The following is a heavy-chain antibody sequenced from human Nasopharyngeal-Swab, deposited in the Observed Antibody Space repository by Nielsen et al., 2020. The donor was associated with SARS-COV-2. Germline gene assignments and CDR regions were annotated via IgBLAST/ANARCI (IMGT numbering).Heavy chain of an antibody. D-gene: IGHD3-3*01. CDR2: ISWISGSI. J-gene: IGHJ6*02. Sequence: SLKISCAASGFTFDDYAMHWVRQAPGKGLEWVSGISWISGSIGYADSVKGRFTISRDNAKNSLYLQMNSLRAEDTALYYCAKGATFGVVTGPLLVWGQGTTVTVSS. CDR3: AKGATFGVVTGPLLV. V-gene: IGHV3-9*01. CDR1: GFTFDDYA.